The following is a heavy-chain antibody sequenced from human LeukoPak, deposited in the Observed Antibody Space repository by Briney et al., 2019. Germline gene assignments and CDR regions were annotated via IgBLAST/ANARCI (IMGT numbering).Heavy chain of an antibody. CDR2: IYCSGST. CDR1: GGSVSSGSYY. D-gene: IGHD3-10*01. CDR3: ASTYGSGSLYYFDY. Sequence: PSETLSLTCTVSGGSVSSGSYYWSWIRQPPGKGLEWIGYIYCSGSTNYNPSLKSRVTISVDTSKNQFSLKLSSVTAADTAVYYCASTYGSGSLYYFDYWGQGTLVTVSS. V-gene: IGHV4-61*01. J-gene: IGHJ4*02.